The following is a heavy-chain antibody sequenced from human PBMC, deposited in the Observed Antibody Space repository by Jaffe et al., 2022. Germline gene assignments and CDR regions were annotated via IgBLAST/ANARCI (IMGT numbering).Heavy chain of an antibody. J-gene: IGHJ6*03. D-gene: IGHD5-12*01. CDR1: DASMSDNY. CDR3: AREGRASSGYDPYYYFYMDV. CDR2: IDYSGRT. V-gene: IGHV4-59*01. Sequence: HVLLQESGPGLVKPSETLSLICNVSDASMSDNYWNWLRQPPGKGLEWVGYIDYSGRTRYNPSLGSRVTISLDTSINQFSLRLTSMNTADTAVYYCAREGRASSGYDPYYYFYMDVWGKGTTVTVSS.